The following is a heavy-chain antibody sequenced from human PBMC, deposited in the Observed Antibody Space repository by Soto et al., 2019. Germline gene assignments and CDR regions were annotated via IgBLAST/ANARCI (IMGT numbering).Heavy chain of an antibody. CDR2: IFFTGNI. CDR1: GASLSSISYY. J-gene: IGHJ4*02. D-gene: IGHD3-16*01. V-gene: IGHV4-39*01. Sequence: PSETLSLTCTVSGASLSSISYYWGWIRQPPGKGLEWVGSIFFTGNIYYNPSLKSRVTISVDTSRNQFSLMVNSVTAADTAVYYCARHGGGSYAELDYWGQGTLVTVSS. CDR3: ARHGGGSYAELDY.